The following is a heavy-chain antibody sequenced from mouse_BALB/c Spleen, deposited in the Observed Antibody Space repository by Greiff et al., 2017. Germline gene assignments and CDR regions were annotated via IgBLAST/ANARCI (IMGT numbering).Heavy chain of an antibody. Sequence: VQLVESGPGLVAPSQSLSITCTVSGFSLTGYGVNWVRQPPGKGLEWLGMIWGDGSTDYNSALKSRLSISKDNSKSQVFLKMNSLQTDDTARYYCARGAYYGNYGTTVMDYWGQGTSVTVSS. J-gene: IGHJ4*01. V-gene: IGHV2-6-7*01. CDR3: ARGAYYGNYGTTVMDY. CDR1: GFSLTGYG. CDR2: IWGDGST. D-gene: IGHD2-10*01.